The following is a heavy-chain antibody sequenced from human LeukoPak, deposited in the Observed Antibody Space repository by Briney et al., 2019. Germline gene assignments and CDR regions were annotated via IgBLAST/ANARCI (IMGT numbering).Heavy chain of an antibody. CDR3: ERVTMIKRGVFDI. Sequence: APVKVSSKASGYTFTSSDINWVRQATGHALEWMGCMNPNSGNTGYAQKFEGRVPITRNTSISTAYMELSSLRSEDTAVYYCERVTMIKRGVFDIWGQGTMVSVSS. J-gene: IGHJ3*02. CDR2: MNPNSGNT. D-gene: IGHD3-22*01. CDR1: GYTFTSSD. V-gene: IGHV1-8*03.